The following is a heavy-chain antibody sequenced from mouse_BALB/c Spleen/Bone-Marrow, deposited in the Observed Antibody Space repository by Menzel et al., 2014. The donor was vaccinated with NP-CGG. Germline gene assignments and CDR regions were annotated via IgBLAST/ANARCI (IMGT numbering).Heavy chain of an antibody. V-gene: IGHV1-4*01. CDR1: GYTFTSYT. D-gene: IGHD2-1*01. CDR2: INPSSGYT. J-gene: IGHJ3*01. Sequence: VQRVESGAELARPGASVKMSCKASGYTFTSYTMHWVKQRPGQGLEWIGYINPSSGYTNYNQKFKDKATLTADKSSSTAYMQLSGLTSEDSAVYYCARESYGNWFAYWGQGTLVTVSA. CDR3: ARESYGNWFAY.